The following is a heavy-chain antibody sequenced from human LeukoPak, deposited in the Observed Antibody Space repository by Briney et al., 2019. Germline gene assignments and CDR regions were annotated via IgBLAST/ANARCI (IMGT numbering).Heavy chain of an antibody. V-gene: IGHV4-39*07. D-gene: IGHD2-2*01. CDR2: INHSGST. J-gene: IGHJ6*03. Sequence: SETLSLTCTVSGGSISSSSYYWGWIRQPPGKGLEWIGEINHSGSTNYNPSLKSRVTISVDTSKNQFSLKLSSVTAADTAVYYCARAGPYCSSTSCYLGYYYYYMDVWGKGTTVTISS. CDR3: ARAGPYCSSTSCYLGYYYYYMDV. CDR1: GGSISSSSYY.